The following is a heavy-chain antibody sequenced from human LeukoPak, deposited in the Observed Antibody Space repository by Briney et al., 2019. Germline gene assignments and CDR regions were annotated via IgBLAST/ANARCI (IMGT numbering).Heavy chain of an antibody. D-gene: IGHD6-19*01. J-gene: IGHJ4*02. Sequence: PSETLSLTCTVSGGSISSSSYYWGWIRQPPGKGLEWIGSIYYSGSTYYNPSLKSRVTISVDTSKNQFSLKLSSVTAADTAVYYCARAVAGPKSFDYWGQGTLVTVSS. V-gene: IGHV4-39*01. CDR2: IYYSGST. CDR1: GGSISSSSYY. CDR3: ARAVAGPKSFDY.